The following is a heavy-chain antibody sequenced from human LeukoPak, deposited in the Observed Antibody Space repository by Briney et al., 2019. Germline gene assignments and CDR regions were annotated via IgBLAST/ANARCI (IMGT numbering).Heavy chain of an antibody. J-gene: IGHJ4*02. Sequence: GGSLRLSCAASGFTFSDYGMHWVRQAPGKGLEWVANIKQDGSEKYYLDSVKGRFTISRDNTKNSLYLQMNSLRGEDTAVYYCARGFSVGTFDYWGQGTLVTVSS. CDR3: ARGFSVGTFDY. D-gene: IGHD3-3*01. CDR2: IKQDGSEK. V-gene: IGHV3-7*03. CDR1: GFTFSDYG.